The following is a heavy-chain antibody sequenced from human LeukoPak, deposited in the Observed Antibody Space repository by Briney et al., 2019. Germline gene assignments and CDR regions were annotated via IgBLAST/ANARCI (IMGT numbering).Heavy chain of an antibody. V-gene: IGHV4-39*07. CDR1: GGYISSNSYY. D-gene: IGHD1-26*01. J-gene: IGHJ5*02. CDR3: AREGYSGSYSSPVWFDP. CDR2: IYYSGST. Sequence: PSETLSLTCTVSGGYISSNSYYWGWIRQPTGKGLEWIGSIYYSGSTYYNPSLKNRLTISVDTSKNQFFLKLSSVTAADTAVYYCAREGYSGSYSSPVWFDPWGQGTLVTVSP.